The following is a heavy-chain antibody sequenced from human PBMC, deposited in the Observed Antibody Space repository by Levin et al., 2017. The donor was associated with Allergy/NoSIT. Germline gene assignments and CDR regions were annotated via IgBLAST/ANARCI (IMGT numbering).Heavy chain of an antibody. D-gene: IGHD3-10*01. CDR2: MYSSGST. CDR1: GGSISSSSYY. CDR3: ARHRLDYYASGSYFRRGFDP. Sequence: SETLSLTCTVSGGSISSSSYYWGWIRQPPGKGLEWIGTMYSSGSTNYNPSLKSRVIISVDTSKNQFSLKLNSVTAADTAVYYCARHRLDYYASGSYFRRGFDPWGQGTLVTVSS. J-gene: IGHJ5*02. V-gene: IGHV4-39*01.